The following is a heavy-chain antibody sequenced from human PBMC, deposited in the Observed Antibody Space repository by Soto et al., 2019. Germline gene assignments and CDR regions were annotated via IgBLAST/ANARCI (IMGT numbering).Heavy chain of an antibody. Sequence: QVQLVQPGAEVKKPGSSVKVSCKASGGTFSSYAISWVRQAPGQGLEWMGGIIPIFGTANYAQKFQGRVTITADESTSTAYMELSSLRSEDTAVYYCARDGPPTTVTPGDDYWGQGTLVTVSS. CDR3: ARDGPPTTVTPGDDY. D-gene: IGHD4-17*01. CDR1: GGTFSSYA. CDR2: IIPIFGTA. V-gene: IGHV1-69*01. J-gene: IGHJ4*02.